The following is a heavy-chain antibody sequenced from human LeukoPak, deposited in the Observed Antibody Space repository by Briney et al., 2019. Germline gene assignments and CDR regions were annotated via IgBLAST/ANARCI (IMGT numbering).Heavy chain of an antibody. Sequence: PGGSLRLSCAASGFSFSSYEMNWVRQAPGKGLEWASYISTSGRNIYYADSVRGRFTISRDNAKNSLYLQMNSLRAEDTAVYYCVRDFDYWGQGTLVTVSS. CDR3: VRDFDY. J-gene: IGHJ4*02. V-gene: IGHV3-48*03. CDR1: GFSFSSYE. CDR2: ISTSGRNI.